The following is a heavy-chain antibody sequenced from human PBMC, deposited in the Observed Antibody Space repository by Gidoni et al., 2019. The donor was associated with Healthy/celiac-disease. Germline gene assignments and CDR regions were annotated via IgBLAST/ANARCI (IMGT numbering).Heavy chain of an antibody. Sequence: QVQLVQSGSEWKKPGDSVKVSCKASGYTFTSYAMKWVLQAPGQVLEWMGWINTYTGTPTSPQGFTGRFVFSFHTSGSTAYLQIISLKAEDTAVYYCASSFVGATNVDSWGQVTLVTVSS. V-gene: IGHV7-4-1*02. CDR3: ASSFVGATNVDS. CDR2: INTYTGTP. CDR1: GYTFTSYA. J-gene: IGHJ4*02. D-gene: IGHD1-26*01.